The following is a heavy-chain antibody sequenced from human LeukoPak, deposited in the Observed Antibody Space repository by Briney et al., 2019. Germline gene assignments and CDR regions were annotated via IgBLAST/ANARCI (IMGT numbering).Heavy chain of an antibody. CDR2: IYSAGST. Sequence: GGSLRLSCAASGSTVSTNYISWVRQAPGKGLEWVSVIYSAGSTYYADSVKGRFTISRDNSKNTVYLQMNSLRPDDTAVYYCAREGGSGSYGYDYWGQGTLVTVSS. D-gene: IGHD3-10*01. CDR1: GSTVSTNY. CDR3: AREGGSGSYGYDY. V-gene: IGHV3-66*02. J-gene: IGHJ4*02.